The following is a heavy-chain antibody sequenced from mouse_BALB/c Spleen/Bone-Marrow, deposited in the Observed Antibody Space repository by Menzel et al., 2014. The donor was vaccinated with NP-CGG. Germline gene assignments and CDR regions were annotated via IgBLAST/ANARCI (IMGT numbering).Heavy chain of an antibody. Sequence: EVQGVESGPELVKPGASVKVSCKASGYAFSSYNMYWVRQSHRKSLEWIGYIDPYNGDTSYNQKFKGKATLTVDKSSSTAYMHLNSLTSEDSAVYYCAKEARSRYYVLDNWGQGTSVTVSS. CDR2: IDPYNGDT. CDR1: GYAFSSYN. J-gene: IGHJ4*01. V-gene: IGHV1S135*01. CDR3: AKEARSRYYVLDN.